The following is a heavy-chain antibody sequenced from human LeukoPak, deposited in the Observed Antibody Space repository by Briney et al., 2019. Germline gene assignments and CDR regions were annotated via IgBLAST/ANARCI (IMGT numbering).Heavy chain of an antibody. CDR1: GFTFDDYG. V-gene: IGHV3-23*01. D-gene: IGHD1-26*01. Sequence: PGGSLRLSCAASGFTFDDYGMSWVRQAPGKGLEWVSGISGRDSTTYYADSVKGRFTISRENSKNTLYLQMNSLRAEDTAVYYCATSGGSYWSWGQGTLVTVSS. CDR3: ATSGGSYWS. J-gene: IGHJ5*02. CDR2: ISGRDSTT.